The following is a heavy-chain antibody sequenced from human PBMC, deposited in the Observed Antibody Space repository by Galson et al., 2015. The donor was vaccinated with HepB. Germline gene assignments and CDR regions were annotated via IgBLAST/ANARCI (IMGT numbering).Heavy chain of an antibody. D-gene: IGHD5-18*01. CDR1: GYTLTNYA. V-gene: IGHV7-4-1*02. J-gene: IGHJ4*02. CDR3: ARVLSYGYSYAFDY. Sequence: SVKVSCKASGYTLTNYAMNWVRQAPGQGLEWMGWINTNTGNPTYAQGFTGRFVFSLDTSVSTAYLQISSLKAEDTAVYYCARVLSYGYSYAFDYWGQGALVTVSS. CDR2: INTNTGNP.